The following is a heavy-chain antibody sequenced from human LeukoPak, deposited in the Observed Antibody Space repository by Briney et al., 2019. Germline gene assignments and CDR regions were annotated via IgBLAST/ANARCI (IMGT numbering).Heavy chain of an antibody. D-gene: IGHD5-18*01. V-gene: IGHV1-18*01. CDR3: ARDGGTAGYSSGSDY. J-gene: IGHJ4*02. CDR1: GYTFNNYG. CDR2: ISCNNGDT. Sequence: ASVTVSCKASGYTFNNYGISWVRQAPGQGLEWVGWISCNNGDTRYAQKFQGRVTVTTDTSTSTAYMELRSLRSDDTAVYYCARDGGTAGYSSGSDYWGQGTLVTVSS.